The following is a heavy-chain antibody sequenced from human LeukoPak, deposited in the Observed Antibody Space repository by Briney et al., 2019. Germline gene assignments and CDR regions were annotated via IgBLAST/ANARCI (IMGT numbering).Heavy chain of an antibody. Sequence: GRSLRLSCAASGFTFSSFGMHWVRQAPAKGLVWVSRIDSDGSSTNYADSVKGRFTISRDNAKNTLYLQMNSLRAEDTAVYYCARADTAMYRGPYYYYYYMDVWGKGTTVTVSS. CDR1: GFTFSSFG. V-gene: IGHV3-74*01. D-gene: IGHD5-18*01. J-gene: IGHJ6*03. CDR3: ARADTAMYRGPYYYYYYMDV. CDR2: IDSDGSST.